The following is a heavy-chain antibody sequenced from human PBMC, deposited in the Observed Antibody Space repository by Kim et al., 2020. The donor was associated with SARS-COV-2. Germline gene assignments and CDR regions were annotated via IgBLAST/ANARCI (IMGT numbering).Heavy chain of an antibody. D-gene: IGHD5-18*01. Sequence: SETLSLTCAVYGGSFSDYSWSWIRQSPEKGLEWIGEVSHSGGTNYNPSLSSRVTISVDTSKNQFSLKVNSVTAADMAVYFCAGTSGRGYVFGRGEGTTVTVSS. V-gene: IGHV4-34*01. J-gene: IGHJ6*04. CDR3: AGTSGRGYVFG. CDR1: GGSFSDYS. CDR2: VSHSGGT.